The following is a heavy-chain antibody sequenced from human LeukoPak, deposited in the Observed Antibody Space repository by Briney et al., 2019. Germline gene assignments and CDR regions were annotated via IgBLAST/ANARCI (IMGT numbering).Heavy chain of an antibody. CDR3: ARETVAGRTYDY. CDR2: INPNSGGT. CDR1: GYTFTGYY. V-gene: IGHV1-2*02. D-gene: IGHD6-19*01. J-gene: IGHJ4*02. Sequence: ALVKVSCKASGYTFTGYYMHWVRQAPGQGLEWMGWINPNSGGTNYAQKFQGRVTMTRDTSISTAYMELSSLRSEDTAVYYCARETVAGRTYDYWGQGTLVTVSS.